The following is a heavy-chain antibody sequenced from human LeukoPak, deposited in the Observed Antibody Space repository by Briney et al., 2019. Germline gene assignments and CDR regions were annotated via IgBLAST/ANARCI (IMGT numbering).Heavy chain of an antibody. CDR1: GFTVSSNY. CDR3: ARARRRNQNDAFDI. V-gene: IGHV3-53*01. CDR2: IYSGGST. D-gene: IGHD1-14*01. Sequence: GGSLRLSCAASGFTVSSNYMSWVRQAPGQGLEWVSVIYSGGSTYYADSVKGRFTISRDNSKNTLYLQMNSLRAEDTAVYYCARARRRNQNDAFDIWGQGTMVTVSS. J-gene: IGHJ3*02.